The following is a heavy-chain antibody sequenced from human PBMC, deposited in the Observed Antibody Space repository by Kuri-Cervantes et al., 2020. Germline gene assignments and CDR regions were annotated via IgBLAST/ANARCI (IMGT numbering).Heavy chain of an antibody. Sequence: SGPTLVKPTQTLTLTCTFSGFSRSTSEMCVSWVRQPPGKALEWLALLDWDDDKHSSTSLRTRLTISKDTSKNQVVLTMTNMDPVDTATYYCARINSSGWYEMDYWGQGTLVTVSS. V-gene: IGHV2-70*19. CDR2: LDWDDDK. D-gene: IGHD6-19*01. CDR3: ARINSSGWYEMDY. J-gene: IGHJ4*02. CDR1: GFSRSTSEMC.